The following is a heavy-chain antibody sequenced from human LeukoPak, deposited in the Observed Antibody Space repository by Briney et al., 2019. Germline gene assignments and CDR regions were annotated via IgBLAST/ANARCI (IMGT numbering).Heavy chain of an antibody. V-gene: IGHV1-8*03. CDR1: VYSFTGYY. Sequence: ASVTVSRKASVYSFTGYYMYWVRQAPGQGLEWMGWMYPNDGNTGYAQRFQGRLTITRNTSISTAYMELSSLRSDGTVVYYCARDGVSPMVEFDYWGQGTLVTVSS. D-gene: IGHD5/OR15-5a*01. CDR3: ARDGVSPMVEFDY. CDR2: MYPNDGNT. J-gene: IGHJ4*02.